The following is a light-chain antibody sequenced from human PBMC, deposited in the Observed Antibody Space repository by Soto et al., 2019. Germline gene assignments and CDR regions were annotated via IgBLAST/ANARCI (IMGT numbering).Light chain of an antibody. Sequence: TQSTDTLSVSPGERATLSCRASETVRSNLAWYQQKPGQAPRLLIYDASNRATGIPARFSGSGSGTDFTLTISSLEPEDFAVYYCQQRSNWPITFGQGTRLEIK. CDR2: DAS. V-gene: IGKV3-11*01. J-gene: IGKJ5*01. CDR3: QQRSNWPIT. CDR1: ETVRSN.